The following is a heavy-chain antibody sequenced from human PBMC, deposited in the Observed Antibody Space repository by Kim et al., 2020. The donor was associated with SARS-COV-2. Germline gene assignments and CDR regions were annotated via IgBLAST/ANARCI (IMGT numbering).Heavy chain of an antibody. D-gene: IGHD6-13*01. V-gene: IGHV4-4*02. CDR3: ASRGTTAAGLALGDYYYYYGMDV. CDR2: IYHSGST. Sequence: SETLSLTCAVSGGSISSSNWWCCVRQPPGKVLGWIGKIYHSGSTNYNPSLKSRFTISVDKSKNQFSLKLSSVSAADTAVYYCASRGTTAAGLALGDYYYYYGMDVWGQGTTVTVSS. J-gene: IGHJ6*02. CDR1: GGSISSSNW.